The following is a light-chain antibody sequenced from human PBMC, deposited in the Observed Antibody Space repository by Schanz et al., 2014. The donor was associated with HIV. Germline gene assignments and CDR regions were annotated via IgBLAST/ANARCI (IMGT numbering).Light chain of an antibody. Sequence: EIVLTQSPGTLSLSPGERATLSCRASQNIRSTYLAWYQQRPGQAPRLLIYDASNRATGIPARFSGSGSGTDFTLTISSLEPEDFAVYYCQQRSDWPLTFGPGTKVDIK. CDR1: QNIRSTY. CDR3: QQRSDWPLT. CDR2: DAS. J-gene: IGKJ3*01. V-gene: IGKV3D-20*02.